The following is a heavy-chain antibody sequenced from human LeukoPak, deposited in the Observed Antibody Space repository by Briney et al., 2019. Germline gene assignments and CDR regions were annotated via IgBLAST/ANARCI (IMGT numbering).Heavy chain of an antibody. CDR1: GGSISSGGYY. D-gene: IGHD6-19*01. Sequence: SETLSLTCTVSGGSISSGGYYWSWIRQPPGKRLEWIGHIYYTGSTYYNPSLKSRVTISSETSKNQFSLKLSSVTAADTAVYYCARDNEWLDYWGQGNLVIVSS. V-gene: IGHV4-31*03. J-gene: IGHJ4*02. CDR3: ARDNEWLDY. CDR2: IYYTGST.